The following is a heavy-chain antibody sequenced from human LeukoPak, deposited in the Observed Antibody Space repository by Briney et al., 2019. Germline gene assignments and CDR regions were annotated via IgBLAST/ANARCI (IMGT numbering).Heavy chain of an antibody. V-gene: IGHV4-4*02. CDR2: IYHSGST. CDR1: GGSISSSNW. D-gene: IGHD3-9*01. Sequence: SGTLSLTCAVSGGSISSSNWWSWVRQPPGKGLEWIGEIYHSGSTNYNPSLKSRVTISVDKSKNQFSLKLSSVTAADTAVYYCARGSNRVLRYFDWSLAGMDVWGKGTTVTASS. J-gene: IGHJ6*04. CDR3: ARGSNRVLRYFDWSLAGMDV.